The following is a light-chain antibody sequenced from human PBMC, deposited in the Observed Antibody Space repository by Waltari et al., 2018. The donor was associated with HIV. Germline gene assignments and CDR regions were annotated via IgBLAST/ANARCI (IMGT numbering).Light chain of an antibody. Sequence: EIVLKKSPGALSLSPGERGTLSCRASQTVNSFYLAWYQQEPGQAPRLLIYGASSRATGIPNRFSGSGSGTDFTLTINRLEPEDFAVYYCQHYGSSPQTFGQGTRLEL. J-gene: IGKJ2*01. CDR1: QTVNSFY. V-gene: IGKV3-20*01. CDR2: GAS. CDR3: QHYGSSPQT.